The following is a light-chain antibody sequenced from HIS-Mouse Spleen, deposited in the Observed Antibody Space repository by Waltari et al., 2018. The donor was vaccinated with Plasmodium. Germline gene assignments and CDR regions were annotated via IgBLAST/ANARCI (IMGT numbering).Light chain of an antibody. CDR2: AAS. V-gene: IGKV1-39*01. J-gene: IGKJ3*01. CDR3: QQSYSTPPFT. CDR1: QGISSY. Sequence: DIQLTQSPSSLSASVGNRVTIPGRASQGISSYLTWYQQKPGKAPKLLIYAASSLQSGVPSRGSGSGSVKDFTLTISSLQPEGFATYYCQQSYSTPPFTFGPGTKVSIK.